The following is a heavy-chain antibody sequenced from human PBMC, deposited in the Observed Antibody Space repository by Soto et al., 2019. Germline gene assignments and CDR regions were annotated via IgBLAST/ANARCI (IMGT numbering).Heavy chain of an antibody. J-gene: IGHJ3*01. D-gene: IGHD2-8*02. Sequence: EAELVESGGGLVQPGGSLTLSCAASGFIFSDYEVDWVRQAPGRGPEWISYINDGGTTIYYAASVKGRFTISRDDAKKSLYLHMNNLRVDDTAIYFCVKEYCTGGTCFEAFDLWGQGTVVTVSS. CDR3: VKEYCTGGTCFEAFDL. CDR1: GFIFSDYE. CDR2: INDGGTTI. V-gene: IGHV3-48*03.